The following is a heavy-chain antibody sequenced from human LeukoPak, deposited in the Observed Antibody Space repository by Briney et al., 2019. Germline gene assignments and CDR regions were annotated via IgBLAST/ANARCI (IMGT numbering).Heavy chain of an antibody. V-gene: IGHV4-34*01. D-gene: IGHD5-24*01. Sequence: SETLSLTCAVYGGSFSGYYWSWIRQPPGKGLEWIGEIYHSGSTNYNPSLKSRVTISVDKSKNQFSLKLSSVTAADTAVYYCAGDMADPKGWFDPWGQGTLVTVSS. CDR3: AGDMADPKGWFDP. CDR2: IYHSGST. J-gene: IGHJ5*02. CDR1: GGSFSGYY.